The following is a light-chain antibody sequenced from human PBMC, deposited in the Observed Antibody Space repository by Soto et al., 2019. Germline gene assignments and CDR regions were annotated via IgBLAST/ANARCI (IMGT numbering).Light chain of an antibody. CDR3: HHYVGSPWA. CDR1: QSVNRF. V-gene: IGKV3-20*01. Sequence: EIVLTQSPGTLSLSPGERATLSCRASQSVNRFLAWFQQKPGQVPRLLIYGASNRDTGIPDRFSGSGSETDFTLTITRLEPEDFAVYYCHHYVGSPWAFGQGTKV. CDR2: GAS. J-gene: IGKJ1*01.